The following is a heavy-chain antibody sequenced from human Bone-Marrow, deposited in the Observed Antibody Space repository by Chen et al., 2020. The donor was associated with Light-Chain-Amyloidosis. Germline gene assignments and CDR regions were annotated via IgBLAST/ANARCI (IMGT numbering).Heavy chain of an antibody. CDR3: TRAWRSTSDGRHDAFDI. V-gene: IGHV4-38-2*02. CDR1: GYSISSGYY. Sequence: QVQLQESGPGLVKPSEPLSLTCTVSGYSISSGYYWGWIRQPPGKGLGWIGSIYHSGSTYYNPSLKSRVTMSVDTSKNQFSLKLSSVTAADTAMYFCTRAWRSTSDGRHDAFDIWGQGTMVTVSS. CDR2: IYHSGST. D-gene: IGHD2-2*01. J-gene: IGHJ3*02.